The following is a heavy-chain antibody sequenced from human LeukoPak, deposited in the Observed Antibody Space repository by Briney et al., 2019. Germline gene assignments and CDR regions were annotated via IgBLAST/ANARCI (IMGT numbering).Heavy chain of an antibody. J-gene: IGHJ3*01. CDR3: ARDQSGSYLGAFAF. V-gene: IGHV3-74*01. D-gene: IGHD1-26*01. CDR1: GFTFSGYW. CDR2: INSDGSST. Sequence: PGGSLRLSCAASGFTFSGYWMHWVRQAPGKGLVWVSRINSDGSSTSYADSVKGRFTISRDNAKNTLYLQMNSLRAEDRAVYYCARDQSGSYLGAFAFWGQGTMVTVSS.